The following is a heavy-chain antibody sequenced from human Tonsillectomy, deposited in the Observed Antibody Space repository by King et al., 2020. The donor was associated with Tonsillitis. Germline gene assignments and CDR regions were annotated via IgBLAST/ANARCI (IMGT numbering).Heavy chain of an antibody. CDR1: GFTFSSYA. D-gene: IGHD4-17*01. Sequence: VQLVESGGGLVQPGGSLRLSCSASGFTFSSYAMHWVRQAPGKGLEYVSAIRSNGGDTYYADSVKGRFTISRDNFKNTLFLQMSSLRVGDTAVYYCVKDHISPPGTVTVAQRYFDSWGQGTLVTVSS. V-gene: IGHV3-64D*06. CDR2: IRSNGGDT. CDR3: VKDHISPPGTVTVAQRYFDS. J-gene: IGHJ4*02.